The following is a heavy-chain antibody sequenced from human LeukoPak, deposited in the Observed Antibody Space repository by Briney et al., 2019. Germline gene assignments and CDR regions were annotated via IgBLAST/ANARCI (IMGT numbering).Heavy chain of an antibody. J-gene: IGHJ4*02. CDR3: ARRGYGDLVKYYFDY. CDR1: GGSISSSSYY. V-gene: IGHV4-39*01. D-gene: IGHD4-17*01. Sequence: PSETLSLTCTVSGGSISSSSYYWGWIRQPPGKGLEWIGSIYYSGSTYYNPSLKSRVTISVDTSKNQFSLKLSSVTAADTAVYYCARRGYGDLVKYYFDYWGQGTLVTVSS. CDR2: IYYSGST.